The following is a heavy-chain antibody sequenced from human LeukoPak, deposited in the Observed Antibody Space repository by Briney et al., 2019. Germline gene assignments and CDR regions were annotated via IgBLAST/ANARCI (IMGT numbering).Heavy chain of an antibody. D-gene: IGHD3-10*01. CDR1: GYNFATYW. CDR2: IYPGDSDT. Sequence: GESLKISCKGSGYNFATYWIGWVRQMPGKGLEWMGLIYPGDSDTRYSPSSQGQVTISADKAISTAYLQWYSLKASDTAMYYCASSSRPYGSGTYSYDSWGQGTLVTVSS. V-gene: IGHV5-51*01. CDR3: ASSSRPYGSGTYSYDS. J-gene: IGHJ4*02.